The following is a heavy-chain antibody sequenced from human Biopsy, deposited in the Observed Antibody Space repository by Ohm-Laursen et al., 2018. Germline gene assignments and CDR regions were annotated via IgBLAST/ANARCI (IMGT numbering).Heavy chain of an antibody. V-gene: IGHV3-11*01. D-gene: IGHD4-23*01. CDR1: GSSFCDYH. J-gene: IGHJ6*02. Sequence: SLRLSCAGSGSSFCDYHMRWIRQAPGRGLEWVSYISGGGTIYYGDSMKGRVTISRDNAKNSLYLQMHSLIAEDTAVYYCARDTRWSPYSMDVWGQGTTVTVSS. CDR2: ISGGGTI. CDR3: ARDTRWSPYSMDV.